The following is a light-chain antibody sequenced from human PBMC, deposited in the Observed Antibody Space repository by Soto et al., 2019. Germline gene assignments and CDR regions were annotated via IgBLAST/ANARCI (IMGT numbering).Light chain of an antibody. CDR2: SYN. V-gene: IGLV1-47*02. Sequence: QSVLTQSPSVSAAPGQKVTISCSGSSSNIGNNYVSWYQQLPGTAPKLLVFSYNQRPSGVPDRFSGSKSGSSASLAISGLRSEDEADYYCATWDDSLSGWVFGGGTKVTVL. J-gene: IGLJ3*02. CDR3: ATWDDSLSGWV. CDR1: SSNIGNNY.